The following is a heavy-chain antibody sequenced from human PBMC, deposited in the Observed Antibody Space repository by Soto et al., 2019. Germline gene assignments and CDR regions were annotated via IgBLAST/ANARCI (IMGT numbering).Heavy chain of an antibody. D-gene: IGHD6-19*01. CDR2: ITVNSGNT. CDR3: GRGLGGGWYYFDY. J-gene: IGHJ4*02. Sequence: QGQLVQSGVEVKKPGASVKVSCKASGYTFSSYGIGWVRQAPGQGLEWMGWITVNSGNTNYPQKFQGRVTMTTDTSTSTAYMELSSLTSDDTAVYYCGRGLGGGWYYFDYWGPGTLVTVSS. V-gene: IGHV1-18*01. CDR1: GYTFSSYG.